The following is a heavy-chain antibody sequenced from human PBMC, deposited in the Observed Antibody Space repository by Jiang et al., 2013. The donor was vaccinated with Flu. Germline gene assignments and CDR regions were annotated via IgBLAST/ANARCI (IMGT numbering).Heavy chain of an antibody. J-gene: IGHJ4*02. Sequence: VSCKASGGTFSSYAISWVRQAPGQGLEWMGRIIPILGIANYAQKFQGRVTITADKSTSTAYMELSSLRSEDTAVYYCATGSSLPSIPYYYFDYWGQGTLVTVSS. CDR1: GGTFSSYA. D-gene: IGHD3-10*01. CDR2: IIPILGIA. V-gene: IGHV1-69*04. CDR3: ATGSSLPSIPYYYFDY.